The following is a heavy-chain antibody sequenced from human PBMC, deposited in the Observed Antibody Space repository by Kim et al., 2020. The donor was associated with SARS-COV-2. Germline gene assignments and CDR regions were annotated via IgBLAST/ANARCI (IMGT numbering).Heavy chain of an antibody. D-gene: IGHD3-10*01. J-gene: IGHJ5*02. Sequence: GSVRRRFTISRDNSKNTQYLQMNSLRAEDTAVYCCAKGGPGYYGSGPFGPWGQGTLVTVSS. CDR3: AKGGPGYYGSGPFGP. V-gene: IGHV3-23*01.